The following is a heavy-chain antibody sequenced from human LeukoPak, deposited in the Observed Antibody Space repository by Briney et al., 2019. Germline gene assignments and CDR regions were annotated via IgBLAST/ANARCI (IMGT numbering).Heavy chain of an antibody. Sequence: ASVKVSCKASGGTFSSYAISWVRQAPGQGLEWMGRIIPILGIANYAQKFQGRVTITADKSTSTAYMELSSLRSEDTAVYYCARRSNYYGSGLSTTPFDYWGQGTLVTVSS. D-gene: IGHD3-10*01. V-gene: IGHV1-69*04. CDR2: IIPILGIA. CDR3: ARRSNYYGSGLSTTPFDY. J-gene: IGHJ4*02. CDR1: GGTFSSYA.